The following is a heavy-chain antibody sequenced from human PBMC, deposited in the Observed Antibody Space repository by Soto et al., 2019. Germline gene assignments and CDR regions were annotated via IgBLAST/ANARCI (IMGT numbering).Heavy chain of an antibody. Sequence: GGSLRLSCAASGFTFSSYAMSWVRQAPGKGLEWVSAISGSGGSTYYADSVKGRFTISRDNSKNTLYLQMNSLRAEDTAVYYCANSRARLDIVVVVAALLFDPWGQGTLVTVSS. CDR3: ANSRARLDIVVVVAALLFDP. V-gene: IGHV3-23*01. CDR1: GFTFSSYA. CDR2: ISGSGGST. D-gene: IGHD2-15*01. J-gene: IGHJ5*02.